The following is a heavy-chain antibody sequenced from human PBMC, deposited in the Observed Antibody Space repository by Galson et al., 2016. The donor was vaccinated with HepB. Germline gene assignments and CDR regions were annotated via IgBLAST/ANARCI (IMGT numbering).Heavy chain of an antibody. CDR2: IKSRTDGGTA. V-gene: IGHV3-15*01. CDR1: GFTVTNAW. Sequence: LRLSCAASGFTVTNAWMTWVRQAPGKGLEWVGRIKSRTDGGTADYAAPVKGRFIISRDDSRNTRYLQMNSLKTEDTAVYYCSNHYGSGTYYEFDPWGQGTPVTVSS. J-gene: IGHJ5*02. D-gene: IGHD3-10*01. CDR3: SNHYGSGTYYEFDP.